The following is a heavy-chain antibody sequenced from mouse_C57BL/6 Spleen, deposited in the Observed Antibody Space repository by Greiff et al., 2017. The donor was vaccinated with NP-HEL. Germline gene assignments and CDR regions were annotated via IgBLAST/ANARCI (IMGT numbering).Heavy chain of an antibody. J-gene: IGHJ2*01. Sequence: QVQLQQPGAELVKPGASVKLSCKASGYTFTSYWLHWVKQRPGRGLELIGRIDPNSGGTKYNEQFKSKATLTVDKPSSTAYMQLSSLTSEDSAVYYCARSGSSLYYFDYWGQGTTLTVSS. CDR2: IDPNSGGT. D-gene: IGHD1-1*01. CDR1: GYTFTSYW. CDR3: ARSGSSLYYFDY. V-gene: IGHV1-72*01.